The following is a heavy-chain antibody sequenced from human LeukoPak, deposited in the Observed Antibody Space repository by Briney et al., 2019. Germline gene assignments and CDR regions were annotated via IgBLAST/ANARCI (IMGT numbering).Heavy chain of an antibody. D-gene: IGHD6-19*01. V-gene: IGHV4-39*01. CDR2: IYYSGST. CDR3: ATPPLTHHHISAWYY. Sequence: SETLSLTCTVSGGSISSSSYYWGWIRQPPGKGLEWIGSIYYSGSTYYNPSLKSRVTISVDTSKSQFSLKLSSVTAADTAVYYCATPPLTHHHISAWYYWGQGALVTVSS. J-gene: IGHJ4*02. CDR1: GGSISSSSYY.